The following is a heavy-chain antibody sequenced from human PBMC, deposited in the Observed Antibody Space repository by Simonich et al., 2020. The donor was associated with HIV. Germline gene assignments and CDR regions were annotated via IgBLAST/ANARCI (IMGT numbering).Heavy chain of an antibody. CDR3: ASRGYGGYGLFAY. J-gene: IGHJ4*02. Sequence: QVQQQQWGAGLLKPSETLYLTCAVYGGSFIDYYWSRIRQPPGKGLEWIGEFIQSGSTNYTPSLKSRGTISVDTSKNQFYLKLSSVTAADTDVYYCASRGYGGYGLFAYWGQGTLVTVSS. CDR2: FIQSGST. D-gene: IGHD5-12*01. CDR1: GGSFIDYY. V-gene: IGHV4-34*12.